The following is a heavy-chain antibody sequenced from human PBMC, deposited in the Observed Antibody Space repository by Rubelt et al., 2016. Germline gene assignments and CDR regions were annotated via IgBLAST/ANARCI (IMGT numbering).Heavy chain of an antibody. Sequence: QVQLQQWGAGLLKPSETLSLICAVYGGSFSGYYWSWIRQPPGKGLDWIGEINHSGSTNYNPSLKSRVTILVDTSKNQFSLKLSSVTAEDTAVYYCATGAVGDGDYWGQGTLVTVSS. CDR3: ATGAVGDGDY. J-gene: IGHJ4*02. CDR2: INHSGST. V-gene: IGHV4-34*01. CDR1: GGSFSGYY. D-gene: IGHD5-24*01.